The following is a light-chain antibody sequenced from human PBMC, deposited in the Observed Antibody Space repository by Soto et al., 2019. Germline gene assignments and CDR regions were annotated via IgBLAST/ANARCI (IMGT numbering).Light chain of an antibody. CDR3: SSYTSSSTLVV. V-gene: IGLV2-14*01. CDR2: DVS. J-gene: IGLJ2*01. Sequence: QSALTQPASVSGSPGQSITISCTGTSSDVGGYNYVSWYQQHPGKAPKPMIYDVSNRPAGVSNRFSGSKSGNTASLTISGLQAEDDADYYCSSYTSSSTLVVFGGGTKLTVL. CDR1: SSDVGGYNY.